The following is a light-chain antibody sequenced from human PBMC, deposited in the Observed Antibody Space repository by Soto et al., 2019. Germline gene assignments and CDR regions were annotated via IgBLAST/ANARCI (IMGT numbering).Light chain of an antibody. CDR1: QSVSSN. Sequence: EIVMTQSPATLSVSPGERATLSCRASQSVSSNLAWYQQKPGQAPRLLIYDASTRATGIPARFSGRGSGTEFTLTISSLQSEDFGIYYCQQYKDWPPGTFGPGTKVDIK. J-gene: IGKJ3*01. CDR2: DAS. V-gene: IGKV3-15*01. CDR3: QQYKDWPPGT.